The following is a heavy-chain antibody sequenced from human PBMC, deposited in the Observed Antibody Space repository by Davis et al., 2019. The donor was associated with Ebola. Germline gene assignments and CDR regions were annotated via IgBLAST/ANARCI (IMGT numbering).Heavy chain of an antibody. CDR3: TRGPRSYFRTGGDDY. D-gene: IGHD3-10*01. J-gene: IGHJ4*02. CDR1: GYTFTGYY. V-gene: IGHV1-2*06. Sequence: ASVKVSCKASGYTFTGYYMHWVRQAPGQGLEWMGRINPNSGGTNYAQKFQGRVTMTRDTSISTAYLQWSSLKASDTAMYYCTRGPRSYFRTGGDDYWGQGTLVSVSS. CDR2: INPNSGGT.